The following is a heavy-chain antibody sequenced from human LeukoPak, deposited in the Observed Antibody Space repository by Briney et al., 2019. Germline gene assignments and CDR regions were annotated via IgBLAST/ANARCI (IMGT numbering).Heavy chain of an antibody. V-gene: IGHV3-66*01. J-gene: IGHJ4*02. CDR3: ARESYGYGYYFDY. CDR1: GFTVSSNY. CDR2: IYSGGST. D-gene: IGHD5-18*01. Sequence: PGGSLRLSCAASGFTVSSNYMSWVRQAPGKGLEWVSVIYSGGSTYYADSVKGRFTISRDNSKNTLYLQMNSLRAEDTAVYYCARESYGYGYYFDYWGQGTLVTVSS.